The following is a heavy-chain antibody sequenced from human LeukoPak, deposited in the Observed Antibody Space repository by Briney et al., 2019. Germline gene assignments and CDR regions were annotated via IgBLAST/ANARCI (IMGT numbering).Heavy chain of an antibody. V-gene: IGHV3-48*03. CDR3: ARDYIAYDPLDY. J-gene: IGHJ4*02. CDR1: GFTFSSYE. CDR2: ISGSGGST. Sequence: GGSLRLSCAASGFTFSSYEMNWVRQAPGKGLEWVSAISGSGGSTYYADSVKGRFTISRDNAKNSLYLQMNSLRAEDTAVYWCARDYIAYDPLDYWGQGTLVTVSS. D-gene: IGHD3-3*01.